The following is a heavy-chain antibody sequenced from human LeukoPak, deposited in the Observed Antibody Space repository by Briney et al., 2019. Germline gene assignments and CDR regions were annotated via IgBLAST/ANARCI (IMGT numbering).Heavy chain of an antibody. CDR1: GYTFANYG. D-gene: IGHD3-10*01. V-gene: IGHV1-18*01. CDR3: ARDRAARFGGHHYYYDMDV. Sequence: GASVKVSCKASGYTFANYGVTWVRQAPGRGLEWMGWISTFNGKTNYAQTLQGRVTMTTDTSTNTAYMELRSLRSDDTAVYFCARDRAARFGGHHYYYDMDVWGQGTTVTVSS. J-gene: IGHJ6*02. CDR2: ISTFNGKT.